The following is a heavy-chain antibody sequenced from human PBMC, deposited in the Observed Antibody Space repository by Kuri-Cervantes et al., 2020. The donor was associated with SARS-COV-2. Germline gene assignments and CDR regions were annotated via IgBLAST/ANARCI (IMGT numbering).Heavy chain of an antibody. CDR1: EGTFSNYA. Sequence: SVKVSCKASEGTFSNYAISWVRQAPGQGLEWMGGIIPIFGIANNAQKFQGRVSITTDESTSTVYMELSRLRSEDTAVYYCTTDRSSGWPFDYWGQGTLVTVSS. D-gene: IGHD6-19*01. CDR2: IIPIFGIA. J-gene: IGHJ4*02. V-gene: IGHV1-69*05. CDR3: TTDRSSGWPFDY.